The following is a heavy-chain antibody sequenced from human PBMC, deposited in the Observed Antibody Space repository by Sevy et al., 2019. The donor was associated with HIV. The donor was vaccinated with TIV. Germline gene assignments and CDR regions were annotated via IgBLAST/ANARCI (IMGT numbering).Heavy chain of an antibody. CDR3: ARDPDILSGYPYHYFDH. CDR1: GFSFSKYW. J-gene: IGHJ4*02. D-gene: IGHD3-9*01. Sequence: AGSLRLSCAASGFSFSKYWMSWVRQAPGKALEWVANIQEEGSQKNYLESVKGRFTISRDNAKNLLYLQMNNLRADDMAVYYCARDPDILSGYPYHYFDHWGQGTLVTVSS. V-gene: IGHV3-7*01. CDR2: IQEEGSQK.